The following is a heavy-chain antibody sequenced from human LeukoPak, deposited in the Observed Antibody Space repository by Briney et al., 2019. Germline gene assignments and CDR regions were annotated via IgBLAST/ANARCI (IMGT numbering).Heavy chain of an antibody. CDR1: GFTFSSYA. Sequence: PGGSLRLSCAASGFTFSSYAMSWVRQAPGKGLEWVSSIRGTGGTTYYAESVKGRFTISRDNSKNTLYLQMSSLRAEDMAVYYCARQREMTTIFTALGYWGQGTLVTVSS. J-gene: IGHJ4*02. D-gene: IGHD5-24*01. CDR2: IRGTGGTT. V-gene: IGHV3-23*01. CDR3: ARQREMTTIFTALGY.